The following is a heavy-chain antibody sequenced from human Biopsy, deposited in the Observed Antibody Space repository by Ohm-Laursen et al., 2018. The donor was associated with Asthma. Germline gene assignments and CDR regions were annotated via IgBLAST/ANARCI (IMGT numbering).Heavy chain of an antibody. CDR2: ISVYNGNT. J-gene: IGHJ6*02. V-gene: IGHV1-18*01. CDR1: GYTFNSAG. Sequence: ASVEVSCKTSGYTFNSAGITWVRQAPGQGLEWMGWISVYNGNTKVAQKLQDRVTMITDTSTSTAYMELRSLRSDDTAVYFCTRAVDYSHYYGIDVWGQGTTVTVS. D-gene: IGHD3-10*01. CDR3: TRAVDYSHYYGIDV.